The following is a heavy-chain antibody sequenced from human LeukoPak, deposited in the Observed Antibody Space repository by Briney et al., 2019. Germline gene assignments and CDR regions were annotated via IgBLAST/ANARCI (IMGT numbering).Heavy chain of an antibody. CDR2: IKSETDRGTT. CDR1: GFTFSNAW. Sequence: GGSLRLSCAASGFTFSNAWMTWVRQAPGKGLEWVGRIKSETDRGTTDYAAPVKGRFTVSRDDSKNTLYLQMNSLKTEDTAMYYCTTRTGWYSYWGQGTLVTVSS. D-gene: IGHD6-19*01. V-gene: IGHV3-15*01. CDR3: TTRTGWYSY. J-gene: IGHJ4*02.